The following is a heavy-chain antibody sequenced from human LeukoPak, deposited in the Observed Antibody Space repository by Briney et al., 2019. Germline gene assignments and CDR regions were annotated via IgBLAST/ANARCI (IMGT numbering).Heavy chain of an antibody. D-gene: IGHD4-17*01. CDR2: VYHTGST. V-gene: IGHV4-59*08. J-gene: IGHJ5*02. CDR3: ARQDYGEVDP. Sequence: SETLSLTCTVSGGSISSYYWSWIRQAPGKGLEWIGHVYHTGSTNYNPSFKSRVSISIDTSKNQFSLQLRSVTAADTAVYFCARQDYGEVDPWGQGILVSVSS. CDR1: GGSISSYY.